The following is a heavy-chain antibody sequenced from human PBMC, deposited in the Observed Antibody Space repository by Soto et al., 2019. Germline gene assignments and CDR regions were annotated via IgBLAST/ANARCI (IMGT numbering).Heavy chain of an antibody. J-gene: IGHJ5*02. CDR3: ALTLGRNWFDP. V-gene: IGHV4-34*01. CDR1: GGSFSGYY. Sequence: PSETLSLTCAVYGGSFSGYYWSWIRQPPGKGLEWIGEINHSGSTDYNPSLKSRVTISVDTSKNQFSLKLSSVTAADTAVYYCALTLGRNWFDPWGQGTLVTVSS. CDR2: INHSGST.